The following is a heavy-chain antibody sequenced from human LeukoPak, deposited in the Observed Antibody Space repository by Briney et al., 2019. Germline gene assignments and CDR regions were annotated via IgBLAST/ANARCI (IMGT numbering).Heavy chain of an antibody. CDR3: ARDSGYSYGLDY. CDR1: GGSISSYY. V-gene: IGHV4-59*01. D-gene: IGHD5-18*01. CDR2: TYYSGST. J-gene: IGHJ4*02. Sequence: ASETLSLTCTVSGGSISSYYWSRIRQPPGKGLEWIGYTYYSGSTNYNPSLKSRVTISVDTSKNQFSLKLSSVTAADTAVYYCARDSGYSYGLDYWGQGTLVTVSS.